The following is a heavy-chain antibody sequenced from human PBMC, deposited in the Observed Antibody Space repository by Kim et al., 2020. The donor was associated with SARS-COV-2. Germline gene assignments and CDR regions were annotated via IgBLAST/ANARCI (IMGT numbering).Heavy chain of an antibody. D-gene: IGHD3-22*01. Sequence: SVKVSCKASGGTFGTYPISWVRQAPGQGLEWMGGIIPFFDTTNYAPKFQGSVTMTADDSTRTTYMELSSLKSGDTAVYFCASRFFDSSGNYHDFWGQGT. CDR2: IIPFFDTT. V-gene: IGHV1-69*13. J-gene: IGHJ1*01. CDR1: GGTFGTYP. CDR3: ASRFFDSSGNYHDF.